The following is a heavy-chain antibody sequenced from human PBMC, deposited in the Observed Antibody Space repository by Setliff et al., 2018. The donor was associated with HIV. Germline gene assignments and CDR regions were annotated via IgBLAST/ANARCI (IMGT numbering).Heavy chain of an antibody. CDR2: IHHGGST. CDR3: ARTGPLPGRITVFGVVISYYFDY. J-gene: IGHJ4*02. V-gene: IGHV4-39*01. Sequence: SETLSLTCNVSAGSFITGDDYWAWIRQPPGKGLEWIGEIHHGGSTNYMPSLKNRVTISVDTSKNQLSLKLTSVTAADTAVYYCARTGPLPGRITVFGVVISYYFDYWGQGTLVTVSS. CDR1: AGSFITGDDY. D-gene: IGHD3-3*01.